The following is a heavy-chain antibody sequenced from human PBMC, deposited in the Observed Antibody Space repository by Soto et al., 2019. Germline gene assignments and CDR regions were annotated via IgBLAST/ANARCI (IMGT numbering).Heavy chain of an antibody. CDR1: GFTFSSYG. D-gene: IGHD2-21*02. CDR2: IWYDGSNK. Sequence: GGSLRLSCAASGFTFSSYGMHWVRQAPGKGLEWVAVIWYDGSNKYYADSVKGRFTISRDNSKNTLYLQMNSLRAEDTAVYYCARDVEKGVTDYWGQGTLVTVSS. CDR3: ARDVEKGVTDY. J-gene: IGHJ4*02. V-gene: IGHV3-33*01.